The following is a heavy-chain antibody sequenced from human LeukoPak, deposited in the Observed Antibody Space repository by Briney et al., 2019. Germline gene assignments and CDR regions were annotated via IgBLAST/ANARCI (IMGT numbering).Heavy chain of an antibody. CDR1: GFTFSSYS. CDR3: ARDDEYSSGWYY. Sequence: GGSLRLSCAASGFTFSSYSMNWVRQAPGQGLEWVSSISSSSSYIYYADSVKGRFTISRDNAKNSLYLQMNSLRAEDTAVYYCARDDEYSSGWYYWGQGTLVTVSS. D-gene: IGHD6-19*01. V-gene: IGHV3-21*01. J-gene: IGHJ4*02. CDR2: ISSSSSYI.